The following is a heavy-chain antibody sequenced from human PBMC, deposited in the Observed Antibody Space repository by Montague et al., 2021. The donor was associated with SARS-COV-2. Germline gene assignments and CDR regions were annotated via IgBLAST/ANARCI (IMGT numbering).Heavy chain of an antibody. J-gene: IGHJ4*02. D-gene: IGHD3-22*01. Sequence: SLRLSCAASGFALSDYYMAWIRQAPGKGLEWLAYISHGSNTIAYADSVKGRFTISRDNANNSVHLHMTNLRVEDTAVYYCARPPTFYYESSGYYSNWGQGAQVTVTS. CDR1: GFALSDYY. CDR2: ISHGSNTI. CDR3: ARPPTFYYESSGYYSN. V-gene: IGHV3-11*01.